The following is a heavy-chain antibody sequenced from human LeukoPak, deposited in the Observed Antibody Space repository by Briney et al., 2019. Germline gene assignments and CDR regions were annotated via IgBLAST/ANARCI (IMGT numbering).Heavy chain of an antibody. CDR2: ISAYNGNT. V-gene: IGHV1-18*01. J-gene: IGHJ5*02. CDR1: GYTFSTNG. Sequence: GASVKVSCKASGYTFSTNGISRLRQAPGQGLEWMGWISAYNGNTNYAQKLQGRVTMTTDTSTSTAYMELRSLRSDDTAVYYCARDRGRAPFDPWGQGTLVTVSS. D-gene: IGHD3-10*01. CDR3: ARDRGRAPFDP.